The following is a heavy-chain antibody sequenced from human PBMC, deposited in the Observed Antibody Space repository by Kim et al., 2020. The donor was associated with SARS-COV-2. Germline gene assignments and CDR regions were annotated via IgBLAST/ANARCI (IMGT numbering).Heavy chain of an antibody. CDR3: ARHGVFGAVAGTNYFDY. V-gene: IGHV5-10-1*01. CDR2: LDPSDSYT. D-gene: IGHD6-19*01. Sequence: GESLKISCKGSGYSFTSYWISWVRQMPGKGLEWMGRLDPSDSYTNYSPSFQGHVTISADKSISTAYLQWSSLKASDTAMYYCARHGVFGAVAGTNYFDYWGQGTLVTVSS. CDR1: GYSFTSYW. J-gene: IGHJ4*02.